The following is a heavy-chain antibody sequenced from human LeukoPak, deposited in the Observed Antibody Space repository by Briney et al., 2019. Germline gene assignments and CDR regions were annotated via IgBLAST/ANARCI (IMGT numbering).Heavy chain of an antibody. D-gene: IGHD3-22*01. J-gene: IGHJ3*02. CDR1: GGTFSSYA. CDR2: IIPNFGTA. Sequence: GASVKVSCKASGGTFSSYAISWVRQAPGQGLEWMGGIIPNFGTANYAQKFQGRVTITADESTSTAYMELSSLRSEDTAVYYCARPYYYDSSGYFDAFDIWGQGTMVTVSS. V-gene: IGHV1-69*13. CDR3: ARPYYYDSSGYFDAFDI.